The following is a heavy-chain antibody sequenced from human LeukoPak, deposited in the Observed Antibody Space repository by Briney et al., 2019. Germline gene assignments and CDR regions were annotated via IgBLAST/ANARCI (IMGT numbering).Heavy chain of an antibody. CDR3: ARGAYCGGDCYSYPHDAFDI. CDR1: GGTFSSYA. V-gene: IGHV1-8*02. D-gene: IGHD2-21*02. Sequence: ASVKVSCKASGGTFSSYAISWVRQATGQGLEWMGWMNPNSGNTGYAQKFQGRVTMTRNTSISTAYMELSSLRSEDTAVYYCARGAYCGGDCYSYPHDAFDIWGQGAMVTVSS. CDR2: MNPNSGNT. J-gene: IGHJ3*02.